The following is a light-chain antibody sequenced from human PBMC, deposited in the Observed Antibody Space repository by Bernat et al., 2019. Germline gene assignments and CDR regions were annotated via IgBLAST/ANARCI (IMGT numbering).Light chain of an antibody. V-gene: IGLV1-40*01. Sequence: QSVLTQPPSVSGAPGQSVTISCSGSSSNIGANYDVKWYQHLPGTAPKLLIYGNNNRPSGVPDRFSGSRSGTSASLAITGLQAEDEADYYCQSYVNSLSGDWVFGGGTKLTVL. CDR3: QSYVNSLSGDWV. J-gene: IGLJ3*02. CDR2: GNN. CDR1: SSNIGANYD.